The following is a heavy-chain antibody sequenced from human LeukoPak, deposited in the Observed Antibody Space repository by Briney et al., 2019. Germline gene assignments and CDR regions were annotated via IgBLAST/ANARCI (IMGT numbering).Heavy chain of an antibody. CDR2: IKQDGSEK. CDR3: TRDTTYYYDSSGYSPRLDY. CDR1: GFTFSSYW. D-gene: IGHD3-22*01. J-gene: IGHJ4*02. Sequence: GGSLRLSCAASGFTFSSYWMSWVRQAPGKGLEWVANIKQDGSEKYYVDSVKGRFTISRDNAKNSLYLQMSSLRAEDTAVYYCTRDTTYYYDSSGYSPRLDYWGQGTLVTVSS. V-gene: IGHV3-7*04.